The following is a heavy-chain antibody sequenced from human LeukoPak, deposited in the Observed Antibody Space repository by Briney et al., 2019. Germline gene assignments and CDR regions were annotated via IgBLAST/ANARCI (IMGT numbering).Heavy chain of an antibody. CDR2: ISGSGGST. CDR3: AKDTPISVTTGSDAFDI. Sequence: GGSLRLSCAASGFTFSSYAMSWVRQAPGKGLEWVSAISGSGGSTYYADSVKGRFTISRDNSKNTLYLQMNSLRAEDTAVYYCAKDTPISVTTGSDAFDIWGQGTTVIVSS. D-gene: IGHD4-17*01. CDR1: GFTFSSYA. V-gene: IGHV3-23*01. J-gene: IGHJ3*02.